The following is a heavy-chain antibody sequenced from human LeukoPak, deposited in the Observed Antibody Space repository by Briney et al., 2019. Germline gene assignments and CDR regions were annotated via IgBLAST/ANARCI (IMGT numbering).Heavy chain of an antibody. CDR2: IYYSGST. CDR1: GGSISSYY. Sequence: SETLSLTCTVSGGSISSYYWSWIRQPPGKGLEWIGYIYYSGSTNYNPSLKSRVTISVDTSKNQFSLKLSSVTAADTAVYYCASMVGLWLGELSWFDPWGQGTLVTVSS. D-gene: IGHD3-10*01. J-gene: IGHJ5*02. CDR3: ASMVGLWLGELSWFDP. V-gene: IGHV4-59*01.